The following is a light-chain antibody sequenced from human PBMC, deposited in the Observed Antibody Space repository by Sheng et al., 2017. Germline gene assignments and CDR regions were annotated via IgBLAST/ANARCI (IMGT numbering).Light chain of an antibody. CDR3: QQFDSLPIT. CDR2: DAS. Sequence: DIQMTQAPSSLSASVGDRVTITCQASQDITTYLNWYQQKPGKAPNLLIYDASNLETGVPSRFRGSGSGTDFTLTISSLQPEDIATYYCQQFDSLPITFGQGTRLEAK. CDR1: QDITTY. J-gene: IGKJ5*01. V-gene: IGKV1-33*01.